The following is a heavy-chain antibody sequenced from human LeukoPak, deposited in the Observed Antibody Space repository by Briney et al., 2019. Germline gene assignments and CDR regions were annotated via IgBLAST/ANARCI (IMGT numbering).Heavy chain of an antibody. D-gene: IGHD2-21*02. CDR2: INHSGST. CDR1: GGSFSGYY. CDR3: ARGYDCGGDCYSGVGDAFDI. Sequence: SETLSLTCAVYGGSFSGYYWSWLRQPPGKGLEWIGEINHSGSTNYNPSLKSRVTISVDTSKNQFSLKLSSVTAADTAVYYCARGYDCGGDCYSGVGDAFDIWGQGTMVTVSS. V-gene: IGHV4-34*01. J-gene: IGHJ3*02.